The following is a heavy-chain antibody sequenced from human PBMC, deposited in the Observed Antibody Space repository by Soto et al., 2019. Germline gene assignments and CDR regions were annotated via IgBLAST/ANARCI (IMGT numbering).Heavy chain of an antibody. CDR2: MSAYNGNT. V-gene: IGHV1-18*01. Sequence: GASVKVSCKASGYTFTSYGISWVRQAPGQGLEGMGWMSAYNGNTNYAQKLQGRVTMTTDTSTSTAYMELRSLRSDDTAVYYCAADWSNRPFDLWGQGTLVTVSS. D-gene: IGHD3-3*01. CDR1: GYTFTSYG. J-gene: IGHJ5*02. CDR3: AADWSNRPFDL.